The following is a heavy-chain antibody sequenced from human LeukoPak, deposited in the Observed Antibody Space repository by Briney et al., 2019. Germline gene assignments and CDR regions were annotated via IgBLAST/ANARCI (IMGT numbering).Heavy chain of an antibody. CDR2: INHSGTT. J-gene: IGHJ6*03. CDR3: ARGVKQLARFYFYMDV. V-gene: IGHV4-34*01. D-gene: IGHD3-22*01. Sequence: SETLSLTCGVSGGSFSGYLWNWVRQSPGKGLEWIGEINHSGTTNYNPSLKSRVTISIDRSRNQFSLNLTSVTAADTAVFYCARGVKQLARFYFYMDVGGKGTTVTVSS. CDR1: GGSFSGYL.